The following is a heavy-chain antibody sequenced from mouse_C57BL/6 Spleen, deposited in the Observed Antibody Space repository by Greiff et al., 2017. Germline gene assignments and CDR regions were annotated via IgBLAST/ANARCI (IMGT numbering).Heavy chain of an antibody. J-gene: IGHJ2*01. V-gene: IGHV5-6*01. Sequence: VQLKQSGGDLVKPGGSLKLSCAASGFTFSSYGMSLVRQTPDKRLEWVATISSGGSYTYYPDSVKGRFTISRDNAKNTLYLQMSSLKSEDTAMYYCARLDSSGYWGQGTTLTVSS. CDR3: ARLDSSGY. CDR2: ISSGGSYT. CDR1: GFTFSSYG. D-gene: IGHD3-2*02.